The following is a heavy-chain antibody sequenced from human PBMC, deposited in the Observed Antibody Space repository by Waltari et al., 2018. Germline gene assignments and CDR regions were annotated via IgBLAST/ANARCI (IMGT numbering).Heavy chain of an antibody. V-gene: IGHV3-7*01. CDR3: ARDVPNGYFDY. Sequence: EVHLVQSGVGLIQPGGSLIPPGGFSGFTFKNYWMTWFRQAPGKGLEWVANINQDGRDKNYVDAVEGRFTISRDNAQNSVYLQMNSLRAEDTAVYYCARDVPNGYFDYWGSGTLVTVSS. CDR1: GFTFKNYW. J-gene: IGHJ4*02. D-gene: IGHD1-1*01. CDR2: INQDGRDK.